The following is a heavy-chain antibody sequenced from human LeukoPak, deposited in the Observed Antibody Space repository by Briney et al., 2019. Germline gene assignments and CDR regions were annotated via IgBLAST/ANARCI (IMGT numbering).Heavy chain of an antibody. CDR2: IKQDGSEK. CDR1: AFTLGIHW. CDR3: VRGGHYGSSFDL. Sequence: GGSLRLSCAASAFTLGIHWMSWVRQAPGKGLEWVTSIKQDGSEKNYVDSVRGRLTISRDNARNSLYLQMNSLGAEDTAVYYCVRGGHYGSSFDLWGRGTLVTVSS. J-gene: IGHJ2*01. V-gene: IGHV3-7*01. D-gene: IGHD2-15*01.